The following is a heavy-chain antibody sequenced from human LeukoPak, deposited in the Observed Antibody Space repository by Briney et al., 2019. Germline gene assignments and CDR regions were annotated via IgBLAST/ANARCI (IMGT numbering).Heavy chain of an antibody. Sequence: ASVKVSCKASGYSFSRYGISWVLQAPGQGLEWMGWISTYNGNTNYAQKFQGRVTMTTDTSTNTAYMELRSLRSDDTAVYYCARDLDYYDSSGSGWFDPWGQGALVTVSS. CDR1: GYSFSRYG. D-gene: IGHD3-22*01. CDR2: ISTYNGNT. V-gene: IGHV1-18*01. CDR3: ARDLDYYDSSGSGWFDP. J-gene: IGHJ5*02.